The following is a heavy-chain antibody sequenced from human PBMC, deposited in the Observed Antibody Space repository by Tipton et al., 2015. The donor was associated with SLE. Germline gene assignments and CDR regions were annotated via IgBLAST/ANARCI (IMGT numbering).Heavy chain of an antibody. Sequence: TLSLTCTVSGGSISSYYWSWIRQPPGKGLEWIGYIHHSGTTNYNPSLQSRVTISVDTSKNQFSLKLNFVTAADTAVYYCARVGGSVDWNFDLWGRGALISVSS. V-gene: IGHV4-59*12. J-gene: IGHJ2*01. CDR3: ARVGGSVDWNFDL. CDR2: IHHSGTT. CDR1: GGSISSYY. D-gene: IGHD5/OR15-5a*01.